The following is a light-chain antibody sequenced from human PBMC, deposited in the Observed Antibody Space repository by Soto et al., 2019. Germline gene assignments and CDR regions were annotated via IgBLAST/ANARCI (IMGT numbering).Light chain of an antibody. J-gene: IGLJ2*01. CDR1: SSDVGGYNY. V-gene: IGLV2-11*01. Sequence: ALTQPRSVSGSPGQSVTISCTGTSSDVGGYNYVSWYQQHPGKAPKLMIYDVSKRPSGVPDRFSGSKSGNTASLTISGLQAEDETDYYCCSYAGSYTPVVFGGGTKLTVL. CDR2: DVS. CDR3: CSYAGSYTPVV.